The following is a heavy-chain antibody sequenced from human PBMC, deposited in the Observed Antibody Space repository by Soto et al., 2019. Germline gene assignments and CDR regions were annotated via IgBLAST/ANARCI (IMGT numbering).Heavy chain of an antibody. CDR3: ATYDSSGYYPSYYFDY. D-gene: IGHD3-22*01. V-gene: IGHV1-69*13. CDR1: GGTFSSYA. Sequence: GASVKVSCKASGGTFSSYAISWVRQAPGQGLEWMGGIIPIFGTANYAQKFQGRVTITADESTSTAYMELSSLRSEDTAVYYCATYDSSGYYPSYYFDYWGQGTLVTVSS. J-gene: IGHJ4*02. CDR2: IIPIFGTA.